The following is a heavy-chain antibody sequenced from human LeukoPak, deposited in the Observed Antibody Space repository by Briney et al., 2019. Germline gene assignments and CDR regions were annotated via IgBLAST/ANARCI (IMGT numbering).Heavy chain of an antibody. J-gene: IGHJ4*02. CDR3: ANLRADF. CDR2: IYENGGTT. V-gene: IGHV3-23*01. CDR1: GFTFRSHA. Sequence: PGGSLRLSCVGSGFTFRSHAMSWVRQAPEKGLEFVSGIYENGGTTYYADSVKGRFSISRDNAKNSVYLQMNSLRVEDTAVYYCANLRADFWGQGTLVTVSS.